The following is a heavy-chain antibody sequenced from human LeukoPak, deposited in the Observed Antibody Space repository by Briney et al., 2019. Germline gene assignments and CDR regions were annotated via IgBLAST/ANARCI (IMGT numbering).Heavy chain of an antibody. CDR1: GFTFSIYG. CDR3: AELGITMIGGV. V-gene: IGHV3-48*04. CDR2: ISSSGSTI. Sequence: PGGSLRLSCAASGFTFSIYGMHWVRQAPGKGLEWVSYISSSGSTIYYADSVKGRFTISRDNAKNSLYLQRNSLRAEDTAVYYCAELGITMIGGVWGKGTTVTISS. D-gene: IGHD3-10*02. J-gene: IGHJ6*04.